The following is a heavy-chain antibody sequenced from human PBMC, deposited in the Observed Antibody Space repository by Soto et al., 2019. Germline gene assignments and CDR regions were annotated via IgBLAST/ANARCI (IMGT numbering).Heavy chain of an antibody. Sequence: PGGSLRLSCAASGFTFSNAWMSWVRQAPGKGLEWVGRIKSKTDGGTTDYAAPVKGRFTISRDDSKNTLYLQMNSLKTEDTAVYYRTHWVFDWLLQYYFDYWGQGTLDTRLL. V-gene: IGHV3-15*01. D-gene: IGHD3-9*01. CDR1: GFTFSNAW. CDR3: THWVFDWLLQYYFDY. J-gene: IGHJ4*02. CDR2: IKSKTDGGTT.